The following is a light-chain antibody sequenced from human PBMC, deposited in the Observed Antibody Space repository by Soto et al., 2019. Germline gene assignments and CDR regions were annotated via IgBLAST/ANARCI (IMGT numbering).Light chain of an antibody. CDR3: QQYNTYRT. CDR1: QSVSSW. J-gene: IGKJ1*01. Sequence: DIQMTQSPSTLSASVGDRVTITCRASQSVSSWLAWYQQKPGKAPTLLIHTASTLQSGVPSRSSGSGSGTDFTLIISSLQPDDFATYFCQQYNTYRTFGQGTKVEIK. CDR2: TAS. V-gene: IGKV1-5*03.